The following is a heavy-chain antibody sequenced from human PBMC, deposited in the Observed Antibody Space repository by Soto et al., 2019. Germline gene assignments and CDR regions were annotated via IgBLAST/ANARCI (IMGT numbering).Heavy chain of an antibody. CDR2: ISAFNGHT. CDR3: ASGKGYGYDH. D-gene: IGHD5-12*01. Sequence: QVQLVQSGPEVRKPGASVKVSCKASGYTFRDYGIAWVRQAPGQGLEWMGWISAFNGHTNYAQKFQGRVTVTADASTATAYMELRSLRPDDTAMYFCASGKGYGYDHWGQGTLVTVSS. V-gene: IGHV1-18*01. CDR1: GYTFRDYG. J-gene: IGHJ4*02.